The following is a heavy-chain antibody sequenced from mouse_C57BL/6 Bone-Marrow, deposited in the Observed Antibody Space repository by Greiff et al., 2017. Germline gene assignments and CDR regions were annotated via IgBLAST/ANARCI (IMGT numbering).Heavy chain of an antibody. CDR3: ARGGPYYYGSSTPFDY. CDR1: GYTFTNYW. D-gene: IGHD1-1*01. V-gene: IGHV1-63*01. Sequence: VQLQQSGAELVRPGTSVKMSCKASGYTFTNYWIGWAKQRPGHGLEWIGDIYPGGGYTNYNEKFKGKATLTADKSSSTAYMQFGSLTSEDSAIYYCARGGPYYYGSSTPFDYWGQGTTLTVSS. J-gene: IGHJ2*01. CDR2: IYPGGGYT.